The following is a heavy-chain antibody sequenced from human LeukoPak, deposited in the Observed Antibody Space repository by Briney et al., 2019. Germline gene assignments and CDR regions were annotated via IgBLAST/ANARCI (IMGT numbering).Heavy chain of an antibody. V-gene: IGHV4-30-2*01. Sequence: SETLSLTCAVSGGSISSGGYSWSWIRQPPGKGLEWIGYIYHSGSTYYNPSLKSRVTISVDRSKNQFSLKLSSVSAADTAVYYCARGVVPAATRNWFDPWGQGTLVTVSS. CDR3: ARGVVPAATRNWFDP. CDR2: IYHSGST. D-gene: IGHD2-2*01. J-gene: IGHJ5*02. CDR1: GGSISSGGYS.